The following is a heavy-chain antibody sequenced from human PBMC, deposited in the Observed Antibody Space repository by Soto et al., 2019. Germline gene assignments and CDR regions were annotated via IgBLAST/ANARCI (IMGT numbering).Heavy chain of an antibody. D-gene: IGHD6-13*01. J-gene: IGHJ4*02. V-gene: IGHV3-23*01. CDR2: ISGSGGST. Sequence: GSLRLSCAASGFTFSSYAMSWVRQAPGKGLEWVSAISGSGGSTYYADSVKGRFTISRDIFKNTLYLQMNSLRAEDTAVYYCAKDQEQLVLILVFDYWGQGTLVTVSS. CDR3: AKDQEQLVLILVFDY. CDR1: GFTFSSYA.